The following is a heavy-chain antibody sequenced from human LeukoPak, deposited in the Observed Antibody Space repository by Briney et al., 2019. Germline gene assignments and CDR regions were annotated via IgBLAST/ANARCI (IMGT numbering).Heavy chain of an antibody. CDR3: ARVRYGYGGNSEFDY. CDR2: IYTSGST. CDR1: GGSISSYY. Sequence: SETLSLTCAVYGGSISSYYWSWIRQPAGKGLEWIGRIYTSGSTNYNPSLKSRVTMSVDTSKNQFSLKLSSVTAADTAVYYCARVRYGYGGNSEFDYWGQGTLVTVSS. J-gene: IGHJ4*02. D-gene: IGHD4-23*01. V-gene: IGHV4-59*10.